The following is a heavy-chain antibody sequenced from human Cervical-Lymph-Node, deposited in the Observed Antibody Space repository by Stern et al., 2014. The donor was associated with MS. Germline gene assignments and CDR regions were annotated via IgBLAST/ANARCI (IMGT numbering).Heavy chain of an antibody. CDR3: ARGVTAVTNYVPNWCFDL. J-gene: IGHJ2*01. V-gene: IGHV4-39*02. D-gene: IGHD4-11*01. Sequence: QLQESGPGLVKPSETLSLTCSVSGGSITNRDYWGWIRQSPGKGLEWIGSVYYSGITYYRPSLKSRATISIDTSKNNFSLKWTSVTATDTAVYFCARGVTAVTNYVPNWCFDLWGRGTLVTISS. CDR1: GGSITNRDY. CDR2: VYYSGIT.